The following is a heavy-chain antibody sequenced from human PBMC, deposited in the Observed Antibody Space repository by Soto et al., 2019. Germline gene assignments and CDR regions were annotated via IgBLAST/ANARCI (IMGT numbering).Heavy chain of an antibody. CDR2: ISGSGGST. Sequence: GGSLRLSCAASGFTLSSYAMSWVRQAPGKGLEWVSAISGSGGSTYYADSVKGRFTISRDNSKNTLYLRMNSLRAEDTAVYYCARLGPPAVDYWGQGTLVTVSS. J-gene: IGHJ4*02. V-gene: IGHV3-23*01. D-gene: IGHD2-2*01. CDR1: GFTLSSYA. CDR3: ARLGPPAVDY.